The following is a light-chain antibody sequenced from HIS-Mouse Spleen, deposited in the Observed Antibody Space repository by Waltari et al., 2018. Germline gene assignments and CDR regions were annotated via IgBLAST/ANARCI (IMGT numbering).Light chain of an antibody. CDR3: CSYAGSSTWV. CDR2: EGS. Sequence: QSALTQPASVSGSPGQSITISCTGTSSDVGSYNLVSWYQQHPGKAPKRMIYEGSKRPSGVANRVSGSKSGNTASLTISGIQAEDEADYYCCSYAGSSTWVFGGGTKLTVL. V-gene: IGLV2-23*01. CDR1: SSDVGSYNL. J-gene: IGLJ3*02.